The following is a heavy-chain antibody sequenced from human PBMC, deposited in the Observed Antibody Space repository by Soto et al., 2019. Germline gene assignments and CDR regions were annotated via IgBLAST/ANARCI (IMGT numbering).Heavy chain of an antibody. CDR3: ARHGFGSLHGLVDV. CDR2: IRYDGYS. J-gene: IGHJ6*02. CDR1: GGSIPNYY. D-gene: IGHD3-10*01. Sequence: QVQLQESGPGLVKPSETLSLTCTVSGGSIPNYYCSWFRQPPGKGLEWIGYIRYDGYSVYNLSLKRRVTXXXXXXXXXXXXXLXXXXXXDXXVYYCARHGFGSLHGLVDVWGQGTTVIVSS. V-gene: IGHV4-59*01.